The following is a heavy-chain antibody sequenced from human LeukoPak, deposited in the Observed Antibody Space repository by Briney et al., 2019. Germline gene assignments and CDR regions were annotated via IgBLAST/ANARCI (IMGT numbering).Heavy chain of an antibody. CDR2: IYVSGRT. V-gene: IGHV4-4*07. CDR3: DRWELTPAKGWFDS. CDR1: GDSMTNYY. D-gene: IGHD1-26*01. Sequence: PSETLSLTCAVSGDSMTNYYWSWLRQPAGQGLEWIGHIYVSGRTNYNPSFKSRVSMSIDTSKKQFSLNLTSVSAADTAVYARDRWELTPAKGWFDSWGQGTLVTVSS. J-gene: IGHJ5*01.